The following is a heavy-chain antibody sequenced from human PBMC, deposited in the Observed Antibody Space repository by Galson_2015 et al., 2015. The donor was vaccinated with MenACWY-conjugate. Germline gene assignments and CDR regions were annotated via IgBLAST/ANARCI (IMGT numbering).Heavy chain of an antibody. CDR3: ARERCVRGVFFDQ. V-gene: IGHV3-7*01. D-gene: IGHD3-10*02. CDR1: GFTFSNFW. CDR2: IKQDGSEK. Sequence: SLRISCAASGFTFSNFWMSWVRQAPGKELEWVASIKQDGSEKYLVDSVKGRFTISRDNAENSLFLQMNSLRAEDTAVYYCARERCVRGVFFDQWGQGTLVTVSS. J-gene: IGHJ4*02.